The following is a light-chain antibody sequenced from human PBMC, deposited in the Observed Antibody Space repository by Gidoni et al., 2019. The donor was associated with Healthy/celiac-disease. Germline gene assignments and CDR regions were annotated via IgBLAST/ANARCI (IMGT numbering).Light chain of an antibody. CDR1: SSDVGSYNL. CDR3: CSYAGSSTLGV. V-gene: IGLV2-23*02. Sequence: QSALTQPASVSVSPGQSITIYCTGTSSDVGSYNLVSWYQQHPGKAPKLMIYEVSKRPSGVSNRFSGSKSGNTASLTISGLQAEDEADYYCCSYAGSSTLGVFGTGTKVTV. J-gene: IGLJ1*01. CDR2: EVS.